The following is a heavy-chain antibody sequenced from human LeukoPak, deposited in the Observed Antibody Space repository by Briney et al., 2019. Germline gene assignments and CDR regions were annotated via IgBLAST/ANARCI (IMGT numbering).Heavy chain of an antibody. Sequence: PGGSLRLSCAASGFTLSDYGMHWVRQAPGKGLEWVAVILYDGTKISYADSVKGRFTISRDKSRNTLCLQMNSLRTEDTAVYYCARSYSSSWFDYWGQGTLVTVSS. CDR2: ILYDGTKI. CDR1: GFTLSDYG. V-gene: IGHV3-30*03. CDR3: ARSYSSSWFDY. J-gene: IGHJ4*02. D-gene: IGHD6-13*01.